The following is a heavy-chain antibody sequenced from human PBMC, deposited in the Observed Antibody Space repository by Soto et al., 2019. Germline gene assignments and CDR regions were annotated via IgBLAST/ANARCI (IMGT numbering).Heavy chain of an antibody. CDR1: GYTFSIYT. Sequence: ASVKVSCKASGYTFSIYTIHWVRQAPGQRLEWMGWINAGTGDTKFSQKYQGRVNITRDTSANTAYMELSSLRSEDTAVYYCARGPHRGILFVVCLGFWGHGTLVSVSS. D-gene: IGHD3-10*02. V-gene: IGHV1-3*01. CDR3: ARGPHRGILFVVCLGF. CDR2: INAGTGDT. J-gene: IGHJ4*03.